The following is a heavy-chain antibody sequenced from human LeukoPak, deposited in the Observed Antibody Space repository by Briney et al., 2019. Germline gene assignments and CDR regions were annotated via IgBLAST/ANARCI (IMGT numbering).Heavy chain of an antibody. CDR3: AKGQWLVNDAFNI. D-gene: IGHD6-19*01. CDR2: TYYRSRWGN. V-gene: IGHV6-1*01. CDR1: GDSVSSNSAA. Sequence: SQTLSLTCVIRGDSVSSNSAAWNWIRQSPSRGLEWLGRTYYRSRWGNDYAVSVKRRITINPDTSKNQFSLQLNSVTPEDTAVYYCAKGQWLVNDAFNIWGQGTMVTVSS. J-gene: IGHJ3*02.